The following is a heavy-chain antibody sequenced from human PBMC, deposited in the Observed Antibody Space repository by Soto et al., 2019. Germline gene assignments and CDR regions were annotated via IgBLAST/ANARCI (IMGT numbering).Heavy chain of an antibody. V-gene: IGHV6-1*01. Sequence: QVQLQQPGPGLVKPSQTLSLTCAISGDSVSSNDAAWEWIRQSPTRGLEWLGRTYYRSKWYNEYTVSLRSRIIINADASRNQFSLHLSSVTPEDTAVYYCARMSDSTFDFWGPGILVTVSS. CDR3: ARMSDSTFDF. CDR1: GDSVSSNDAA. CDR2: TYYRSKWYN. J-gene: IGHJ4*02. D-gene: IGHD3-22*01.